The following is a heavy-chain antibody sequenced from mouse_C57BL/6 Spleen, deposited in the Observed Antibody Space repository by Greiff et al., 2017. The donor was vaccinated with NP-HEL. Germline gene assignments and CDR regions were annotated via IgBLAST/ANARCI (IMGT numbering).Heavy chain of an antibody. CDR1: GYTFTSYW. CDR2: IDPSDSYT. V-gene: IGHV1-69*01. J-gene: IGHJ1*03. Sequence: QVQLKQPGTELVKPGASVKLSCKASGYTFTSYWMHWVKQRPGQGLEWIGEIDPSDSYTNYNQKFKGKSTLTVDKSSSTAYMQLSSLTSEDSAGYYCARCYYGSSDEWYFDVWGTGTTVTVSS. CDR3: ARCYYGSSDEWYFDV. D-gene: IGHD1-1*01.